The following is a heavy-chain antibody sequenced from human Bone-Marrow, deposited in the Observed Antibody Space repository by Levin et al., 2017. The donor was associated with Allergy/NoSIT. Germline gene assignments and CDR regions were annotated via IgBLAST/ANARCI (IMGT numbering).Heavy chain of an antibody. V-gene: IGHV3-30*18. J-gene: IGHJ4*02. D-gene: IGHD1-26*01. CDR1: GFTFSSYG. CDR2: ISYDGSNK. CDR3: AKEDEGATGLDY. Sequence: GGSLRLSCAASGFTFSSYGMHWVRQAPGKGLEWVAVISYDGSNKYYADSVKGRFTISRDNSKNTLYLQMNSLRAEDTAVYYCAKEDEGATGLDYWGQGTLVTVSS.